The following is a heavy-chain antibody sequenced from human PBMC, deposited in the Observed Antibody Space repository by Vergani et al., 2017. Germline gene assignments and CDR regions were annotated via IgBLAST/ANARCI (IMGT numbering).Heavy chain of an antibody. J-gene: IGHJ6*02. CDR3: ARVMYRDEASTGYRLEGMDI. V-gene: IGHV4-59*13. CDR2: IYSTGST. CDR1: GFSIDNGYY. Sequence: QVQLQESGPGLVKPSETLSLTCAVSGFSIDNGYYWSWIRQSPGKGLEWIGYIYSTGSTNYNPSLNSRVTMSVDTSKNQFSLKLRFVTAADTAVYFCARVMYRDEASTGYRLEGMDIWGQGTTVTISS. D-gene: IGHD3-9*01.